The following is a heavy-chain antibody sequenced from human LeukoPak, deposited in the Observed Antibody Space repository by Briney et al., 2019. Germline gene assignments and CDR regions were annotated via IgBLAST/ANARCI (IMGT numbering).Heavy chain of an antibody. V-gene: IGHV3-30*02. J-gene: IGHJ3*02. Sequence: GGSLRLSCAASGFTFSSYAMSWVRQAPGKGLEWVAFVRYDGSNKQYADSVMGRFTISRDNSNNTLFLQMNSLRDEDTAVYYCAKVRTGLTTGGNAFDIWGQGTMVTVSS. CDR1: GFTFSSYA. CDR2: VRYDGSNK. CDR3: AKVRTGLTTGGNAFDI. D-gene: IGHD1-1*01.